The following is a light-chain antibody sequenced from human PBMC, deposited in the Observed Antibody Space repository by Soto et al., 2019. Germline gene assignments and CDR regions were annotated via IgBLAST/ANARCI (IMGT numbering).Light chain of an antibody. J-gene: IGKJ1*01. CDR1: QSISTW. V-gene: IGKV1-12*01. CDR2: TAS. CDR3: QQSKSFPWT. Sequence: EIQMTQSPSSVSASAGDRVNMTFRSSQSISTWLAWYQQKPGTAPNLLIFTASYLQSGVPSRFSGSGSGTDFTLTINGLQHEDFATYYCQQSKSFPWTFGQGTNVDIK.